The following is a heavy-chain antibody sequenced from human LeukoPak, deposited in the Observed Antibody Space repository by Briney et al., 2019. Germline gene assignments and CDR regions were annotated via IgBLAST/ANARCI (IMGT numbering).Heavy chain of an antibody. D-gene: IGHD5-12*01. CDR3: ARALSRGYSGYDYGLGY. J-gene: IGHJ4*02. Sequence: ASVKVSCKASGYTFINYGVTWVRQAPGQGLEWMGWISAFNGNTNYAQKLQGRVTMTTETSTSTAYMGLRSLRSDDTAVYYCARALSRGYSGYDYGLGYWGQGTLVTVSS. CDR1: GYTFINYG. V-gene: IGHV1-18*01. CDR2: ISAFNGNT.